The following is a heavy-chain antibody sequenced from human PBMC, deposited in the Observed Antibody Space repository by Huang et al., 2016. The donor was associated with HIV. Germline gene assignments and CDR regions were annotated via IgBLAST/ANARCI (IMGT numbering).Heavy chain of an antibody. CDR3: ARVRGYSGSYYGMDV. V-gene: IGHV1-69*01. D-gene: IGHD1-26*01. J-gene: IGHJ6*02. CDR1: GGTFSNHG. Sequence: QVQLVQSGAEVKKPGSSVKVSCKASGGTFSNHGFSWVRQAPGQGREWMGGIFPFFGTQYYTPKFQGRVTITADESTSTVYMELSSLTPDDTAEYYCARVRGYSGSYYGMDVWGQGTTVTVSS. CDR2: IFPFFGTQ.